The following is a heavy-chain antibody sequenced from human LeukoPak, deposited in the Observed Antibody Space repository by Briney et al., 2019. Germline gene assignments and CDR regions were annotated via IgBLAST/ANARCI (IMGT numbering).Heavy chain of an antibody. CDR2: INWNGDST. CDR1: GFNFDEYG. V-gene: IGHV3-20*04. Sequence: GGSLRLSCAASGFNFDEYGMLWVRQGLGKGLEWVSGINWNGDSTGYADSVKGRFTISRDNAKNSLYLQMNSLRAEDTALYYCARGGRGSWGQGTPVTVSS. D-gene: IGHD5-12*01. J-gene: IGHJ4*02. CDR3: ARGGRGS.